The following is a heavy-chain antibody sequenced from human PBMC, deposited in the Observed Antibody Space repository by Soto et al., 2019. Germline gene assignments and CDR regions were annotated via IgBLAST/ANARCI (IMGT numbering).Heavy chain of an antibody. J-gene: IGHJ4*02. CDR2: IIPIFGTA. V-gene: IGHV1-69*13. CDR1: GGTFSSYA. CDR3: ASTNYYDSSGYSNY. Sequence: ASVKVSCKASGGTFSSYAISWVRQAPGQGLEWMGGIIPIFGTANYAQKFQGRVTITADESTSTAYMELSSLRSEDTAVYYCASTNYYDSSGYSNYWGQGTLVTVS. D-gene: IGHD3-22*01.